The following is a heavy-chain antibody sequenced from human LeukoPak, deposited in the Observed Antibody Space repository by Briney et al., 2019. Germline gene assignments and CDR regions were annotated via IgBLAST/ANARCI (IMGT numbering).Heavy chain of an antibody. CDR1: GDSIRNFY. V-gene: IGHV4-59*01. D-gene: IGHD3-10*01. Sequence: PSETLSLTCTVSGDSIRNFYWNWVRQPPGKGLEWIGYIYHSGNTNFNPSLKSRLTMSIDTSKSQFSLRLTSVTAADTAVYYCARGNYGSGSYYVVDFDSWGQGTLVTVSS. CDR2: IYHSGNT. CDR3: ARGNYGSGSYYVVDFDS. J-gene: IGHJ4*02.